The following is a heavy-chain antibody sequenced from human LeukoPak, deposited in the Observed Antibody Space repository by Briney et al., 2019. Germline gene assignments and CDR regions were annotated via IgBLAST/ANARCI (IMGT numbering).Heavy chain of an antibody. D-gene: IGHD5-18*01. V-gene: IGHV3-48*01. CDR3: ARGGIQLWENYYYGMDV. Sequence: PGGSLRLSCAASGFTFSSYSMNWVRQAPGKGLEWVSYISSSSSTIYYADSVKGRFTISRDNAKNSLYLQMNSLRAEDTAVYYCARGGIQLWENYYYGMDVWGQGTTATVSS. J-gene: IGHJ6*02. CDR2: ISSSSSTI. CDR1: GFTFSSYS.